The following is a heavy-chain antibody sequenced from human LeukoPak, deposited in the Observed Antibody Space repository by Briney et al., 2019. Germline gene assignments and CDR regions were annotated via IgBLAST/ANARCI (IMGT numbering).Heavy chain of an antibody. CDR1: GGSFSGYY. CDR3: VVDTAMVRFDY. CDR2: INHSGST. J-gene: IGHJ4*02. V-gene: IGHV4-34*01. Sequence: SETLSLTCAVYGGSFSGYYWSWIRQPPGKGLEWIGEINHSGSTNYNPSLKSRVTISVDTSKNQFSLKLSSVTAADTAVYYCVVDTAMVRFDYWGQETLVTVSS. D-gene: IGHD5-18*01.